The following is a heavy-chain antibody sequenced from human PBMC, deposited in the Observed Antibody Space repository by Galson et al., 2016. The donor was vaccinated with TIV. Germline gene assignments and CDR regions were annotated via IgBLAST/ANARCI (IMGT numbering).Heavy chain of an antibody. J-gene: IGHJ6*02. Sequence: SLRLSCAASGFSFMSYGMHWVRQVPGKGLEWVAVIQYDGKNPYYADSVKGRFTISRDNLKNTLYLQMNSLRAEDTAVYYCAREAFSTHNSYGFDVWGPGTPVTVSS. CDR3: AREAFSTHNSYGFDV. CDR1: GFSFMSYG. V-gene: IGHV3-33*05. CDR2: IQYDGKNP. D-gene: IGHD3-3*02.